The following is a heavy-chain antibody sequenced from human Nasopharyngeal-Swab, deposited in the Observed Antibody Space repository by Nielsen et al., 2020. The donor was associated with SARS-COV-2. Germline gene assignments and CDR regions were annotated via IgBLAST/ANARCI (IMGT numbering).Heavy chain of an antibody. CDR1: GDSVSSNTAA. D-gene: IGHD6-19*01. CDR2: TYYRSMWNN. J-gene: IGHJ4*02. V-gene: IGHV6-1*01. Sequence: QTRSLTCAISGDSVSSNTAAWNWIRQSPSRGLEWLGRTYYRSMWNNDYAVSVRGRITTNPDPSKNQFSLQLNSVTPEDTAVYYCARIAVAVSPVWGQGTLVTVSS. CDR3: ARIAVAVSPV.